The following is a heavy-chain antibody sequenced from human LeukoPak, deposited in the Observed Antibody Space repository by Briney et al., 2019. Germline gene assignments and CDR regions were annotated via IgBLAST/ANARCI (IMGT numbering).Heavy chain of an antibody. CDR1: GFTFSSYP. V-gene: IGHV3-30-3*01. D-gene: IGHD3-22*01. Sequence: GGSLRLSCAASGFTFSSYPMYWVRQAPGKGLECVAVISYDGSNKYYADSVKGRFTISRDYSKNTLYLQMNSLRDEDTAVYYCARDPAYEAVVVYYGMDVWGQGTTVTVSS. J-gene: IGHJ6*02. CDR3: ARDPAYEAVVVYYGMDV. CDR2: ISYDGSNK.